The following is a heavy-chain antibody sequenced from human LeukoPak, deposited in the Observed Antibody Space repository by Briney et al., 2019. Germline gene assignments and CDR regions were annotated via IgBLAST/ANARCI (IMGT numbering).Heavy chain of an antibody. J-gene: IGHJ4*02. Sequence: GGSLRLSCAASGFTFSSYAMSWVRQAPGKGLEWVSGISGSGDDTYYADSVKGRFTISRDNSKNTLYVQVNSLGTEDTAVYYCAKTTFYYFDYWGQGTLVTVSS. CDR3: AKTTFYYFDY. D-gene: IGHD1-1*01. V-gene: IGHV3-23*01. CDR2: ISGSGDDT. CDR1: GFTFSSYA.